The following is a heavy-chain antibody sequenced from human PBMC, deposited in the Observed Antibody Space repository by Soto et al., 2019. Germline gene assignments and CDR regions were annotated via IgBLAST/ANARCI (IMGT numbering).Heavy chain of an antibody. CDR1: GFTFSDYY. J-gene: IGHJ3*02. D-gene: IGHD3-22*01. CDR3: ARDRRNYYDSSGYYYARAGAFDI. CDR2: ISSSGSTI. V-gene: IGHV3-11*01. Sequence: GGSLRLSCAASGFTFSDYYMSWIPQAPGKGLEWVSYISSSGSTIYYADSVKGRFTISRDNAKNSLYLQMNSLRAEDTAVYYCARDRRNYYDSSGYYYARAGAFDIWGQGTMVTVSS.